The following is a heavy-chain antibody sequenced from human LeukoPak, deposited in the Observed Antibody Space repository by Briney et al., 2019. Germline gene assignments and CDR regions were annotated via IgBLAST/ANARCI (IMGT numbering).Heavy chain of an antibody. CDR1: GGSISSSNW. V-gene: IGHV4-4*02. J-gene: IGHJ4*02. CDR3: ARRHVEYSSSSDPHYFDY. CDR2: IYHSGST. Sequence: SETLSLTCAVSGGSISSSNWWSWVRQPPGKGLEWIGEIYHSGSTNYNPSLKSRVTISVDTSKNQFSLKLSSVTAADTAVYYCARRHVEYSSSSDPHYFDYWGQGTLVTVSS. D-gene: IGHD6-6*01.